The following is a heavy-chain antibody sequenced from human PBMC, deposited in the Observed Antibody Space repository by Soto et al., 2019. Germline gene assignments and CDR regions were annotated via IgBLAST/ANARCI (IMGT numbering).Heavy chain of an antibody. Sequence: QVQLQESGPGLVKPSETLSLNCTVSGGSISSGGDYWSWIRQRPGKGLEWIGYIYYTGGAYYNPSLKSRLTLSVDTAKSQFSLKLTSVTTADTAVYFCARGLTMLRGVMDYWGQGTLVPVSS. CDR1: GGSISSGGDY. D-gene: IGHD3-10*01. CDR3: ARGLTMLRGVMDY. J-gene: IGHJ4*02. CDR2: IYYTGGA. V-gene: IGHV4-31*03.